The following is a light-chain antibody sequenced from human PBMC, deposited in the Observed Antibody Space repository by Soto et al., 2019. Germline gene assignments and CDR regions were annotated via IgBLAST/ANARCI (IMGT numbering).Light chain of an antibody. Sequence: EIVLTQSPGTLSLSPGERATLSCRASQSVSSSYLAWYQQKPGQAPRLLIYGASSRATGIPDWFSGSGYGTDFTLTISRLEPEDLAVYYCQHYGDSPWTFGQGTKVEIK. V-gene: IGKV3-20*01. CDR3: QHYGDSPWT. CDR2: GAS. CDR1: QSVSSSY. J-gene: IGKJ1*01.